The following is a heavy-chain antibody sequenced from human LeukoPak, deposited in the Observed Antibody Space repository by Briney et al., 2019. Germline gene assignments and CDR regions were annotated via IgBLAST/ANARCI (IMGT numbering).Heavy chain of an antibody. J-gene: IGHJ4*02. Sequence: SETLSLTCTASGGSISSGSYYWIWIRQPAGQGLEWIVRIYTSGSTNYNPSLKSRVTISVDTSKNQFSLKLSSVTAADTAVYYCARGIYDSSGYYRLDYWGQGTLVTVSS. CDR2: IYTSGST. D-gene: IGHD3-22*01. V-gene: IGHV4-61*02. CDR1: GGSISSGSYY. CDR3: ARGIYDSSGYYRLDY.